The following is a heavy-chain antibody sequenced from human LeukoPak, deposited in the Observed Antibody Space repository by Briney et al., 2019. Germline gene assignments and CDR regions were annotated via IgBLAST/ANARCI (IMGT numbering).Heavy chain of an antibody. V-gene: IGHV3-66*02. J-gene: IGHJ4*02. D-gene: IGHD5-12*01. Sequence: GGSLRLSCAASGFTVSSNYMSWVRQAPGVGLEWVSVIYSGGSTYYADSVKGRFTISRDNSKNTLYLQMNSLRAEDTAVYYCARDFGGLRFFDYWGQGTLVTVSS. CDR1: GFTVSSNY. CDR2: IYSGGST. CDR3: ARDFGGLRFFDY.